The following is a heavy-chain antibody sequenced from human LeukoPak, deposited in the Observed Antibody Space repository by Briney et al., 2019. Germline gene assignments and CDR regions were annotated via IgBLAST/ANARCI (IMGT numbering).Heavy chain of an antibody. CDR1: GYSFTSYW. D-gene: IGHD4-17*01. CDR2: IYPADSDT. J-gene: IGHJ4*02. V-gene: IGHV5-51*01. Sequence: GESLKISCKGSGYSFTSYWIGWVRQMPGKGLEGMGIIYPADSDTRYSPSFQGQVTISADKSINTAYLQWSSLEASDTAMYYCARRGDGDYVYYFDFWGQGTLVTVSS. CDR3: ARRGDGDYVYYFDF.